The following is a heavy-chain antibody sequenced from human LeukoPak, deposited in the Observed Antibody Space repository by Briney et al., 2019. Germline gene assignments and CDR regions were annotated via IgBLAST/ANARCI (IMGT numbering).Heavy chain of an antibody. CDR1: GFTFSGYG. CDR2: IRNDGTKE. V-gene: IGHV3-30*02. Sequence: GGSLTLSCAASGFTFSGYGMSWVRQAPGKGMEWVAFIRNDGTKEYHADSVKGRFSISRGNPKNTLYLQMNSLSVEDTAIYYCVKALGGSGSYWGQGTSVIVSS. CDR3: VKALGGSGSY. J-gene: IGHJ4*02. D-gene: IGHD3-10*01.